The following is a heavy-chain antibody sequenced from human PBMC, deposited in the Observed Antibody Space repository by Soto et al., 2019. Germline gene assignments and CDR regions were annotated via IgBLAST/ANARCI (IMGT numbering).Heavy chain of an antibody. CDR1: GGSISSGGYY. CDR3: ARYCSSTSCYVPGDY. CDR2: IYYSGST. V-gene: IGHV4-31*03. D-gene: IGHD2-2*01. J-gene: IGHJ4*02. Sequence: QVQLQESGPGLVKPSQTLSLTCTVSGGSISSGGYYWSWIRQHPGKGLEWIGYIYYSGSTYNNPSLKSRVTISVDTSKNRFSLKLSSVTAAGTAVYYCARYCSSTSCYVPGDYWGQGTLVTVSS.